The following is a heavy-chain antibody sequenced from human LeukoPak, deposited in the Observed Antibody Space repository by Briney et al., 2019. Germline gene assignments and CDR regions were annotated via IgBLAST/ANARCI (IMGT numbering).Heavy chain of an antibody. CDR1: GFTFSSYA. Sequence: SLRLSCAASGFTFSSYAMHWVRQAPGKGLEWVAVISYDGSNKYYADSVKGRFTISRDNSKNTLYLQMNSLRAEDTAVYYCARDRVGATDYFDYWGQGTLVTVSS. V-gene: IGHV3-30-3*01. J-gene: IGHJ4*02. CDR2: ISYDGSNK. CDR3: ARDRVGATDYFDY. D-gene: IGHD1-26*01.